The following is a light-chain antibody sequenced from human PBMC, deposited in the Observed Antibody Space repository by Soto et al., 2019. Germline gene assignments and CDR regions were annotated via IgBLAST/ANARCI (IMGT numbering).Light chain of an antibody. Sequence: DIVTTQSPLSLPVTPGEPSSISCMSSQSLLHSNGYNYLDWYLQKPGQSPQLLIYLGSNRASGVPDRFSGSGSGTDFTLKISRVEAEDVGVYYCMQPLQSWTFGQGTKVDI. CDR2: LGS. V-gene: IGKV2-28*01. CDR3: MQPLQSWT. CDR1: QSLLHSNGYNY. J-gene: IGKJ1*01.